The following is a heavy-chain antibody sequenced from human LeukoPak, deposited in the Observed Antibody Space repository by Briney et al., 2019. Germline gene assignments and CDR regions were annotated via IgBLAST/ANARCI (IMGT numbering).Heavy chain of an antibody. CDR1: GYTFTSYG. J-gene: IGHJ5*02. CDR2: ISAYNGDT. D-gene: IGHD3-9*01. CDR3: ARDYDILTRWFDP. V-gene: IGHV1-18*01. Sequence: ASVKVSCKASGYTFTSYGVSWVRQAPGQGLEWMGWISAYNGDTNYAQKLQGRVTMTTDTSTSTAYMELRSLRSDDTAVYYCARDYDILTRWFDPWGQGTLVTVSS.